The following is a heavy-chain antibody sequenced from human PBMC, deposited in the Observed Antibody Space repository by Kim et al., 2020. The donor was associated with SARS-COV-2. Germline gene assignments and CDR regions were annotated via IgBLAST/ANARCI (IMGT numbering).Heavy chain of an antibody. Sequence: DAVKGRFTISRDNSKNTLYLQMNSLRAEDTAVYYCARDKGPRDGYNYFQHWGQGTLVTVSS. J-gene: IGHJ1*01. V-gene: IGHV3-30*07. D-gene: IGHD5-12*01. CDR3: ARDKGPRDGYNYFQH.